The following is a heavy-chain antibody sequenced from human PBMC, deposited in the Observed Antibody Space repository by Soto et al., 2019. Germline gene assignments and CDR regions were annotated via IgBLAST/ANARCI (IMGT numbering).Heavy chain of an antibody. D-gene: IGHD4-17*01. Sequence: SETLSLTCTVSGDSISHYYWSWIRQPPGKGLEWIGYIYDTGSTNYNPSLKSRVTISIDTLNNQFSLRLSSVTAGDTAVYYCARHRRAPTAASYCEHWSQGTLVTVSS. J-gene: IGHJ4*02. CDR1: GDSISHYY. V-gene: IGHV4-59*08. CDR3: ARHRRAPTAASYCEH. CDR2: IYDTGST.